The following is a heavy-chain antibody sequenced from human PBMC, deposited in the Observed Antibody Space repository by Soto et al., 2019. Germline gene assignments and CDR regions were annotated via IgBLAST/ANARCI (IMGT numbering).Heavy chain of an antibody. J-gene: IGHJ4*02. D-gene: IGHD1-26*01. Sequence: QVQLVQSGAEVKKPGSSVTVSCKASGGTFSSYAISCVRQAPGQGLEWMGGIIPIFGTANYAQKFQGRVTITADESTSTAYVELSSLRSEDTAVYYCARGPDEIVGATTFDYWGQGTLVTVSS. V-gene: IGHV1-69*01. CDR2: IIPIFGTA. CDR3: ARGPDEIVGATTFDY. CDR1: GGTFSSYA.